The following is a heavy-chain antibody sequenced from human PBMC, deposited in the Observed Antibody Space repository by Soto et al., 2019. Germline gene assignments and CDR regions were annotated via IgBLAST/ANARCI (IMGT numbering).Heavy chain of an antibody. J-gene: IGHJ4*02. Sequence: EASVKVSCKASGYTFTSYGISWVRQAPGQGLEWMGWISAYNGNTNYAQKLQGRVTMTTDTSTSTAYMELRSLRSDDTAVYYCAREGVPIVVVPAAMVFLDYWGQGTLVTVSS. V-gene: IGHV1-18*01. D-gene: IGHD2-2*01. CDR3: AREGVPIVVVPAAMVFLDY. CDR2: ISAYNGNT. CDR1: GYTFTSYG.